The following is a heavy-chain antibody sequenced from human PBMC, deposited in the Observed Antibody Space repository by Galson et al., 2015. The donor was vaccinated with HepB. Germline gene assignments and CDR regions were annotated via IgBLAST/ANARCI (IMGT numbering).Heavy chain of an antibody. Sequence: ETLSLTCTVSGGSIRSSSYYWGWIRQPPGKGLEWIGTFYYRESPYYNPSLKSRVTISEDSSKNQFSLKLTFGTAADTAVYYCARHILDTSAFFDYWGQGTLVAVSS. V-gene: IGHV4-39*01. CDR2: FYYRESP. D-gene: IGHD3-10*01. J-gene: IGHJ4*02. CDR1: GGSIRSSSYY. CDR3: ARHILDTSAFFDY.